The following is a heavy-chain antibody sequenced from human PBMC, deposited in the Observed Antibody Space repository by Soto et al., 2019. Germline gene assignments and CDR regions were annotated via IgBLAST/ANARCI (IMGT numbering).Heavy chain of an antibody. Sequence: EVQLVESGGGLVKPGGSLRLSCAASGFTFTRYSMNWVRQAPGKGLGWVSSISSTTNYIYYGDSMKGRFNIPRDNAKNSLSLEMNSLRAEDTAVYYCARESEDLTSNFDYWGQGTLVTVSS. J-gene: IGHJ4*02. CDR2: ISSTTNYI. CDR3: ARESEDLTSNFDY. CDR1: GFTFTRYS. V-gene: IGHV3-21*06.